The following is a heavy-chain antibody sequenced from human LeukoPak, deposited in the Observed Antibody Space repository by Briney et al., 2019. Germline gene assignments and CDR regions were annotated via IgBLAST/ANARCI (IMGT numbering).Heavy chain of an antibody. J-gene: IGHJ4*02. CDR2: ITHSGVS. Sequence: SETLSLTCVVYGGSVNGFYWSWIRQPPGKGLEWIGEITHSGVSSYNPSLKGRVTISVDTSKNQFSLKLRSVSAADTAVYYCARGIYNDYYFDYWGQGTLVTVSS. CDR1: GGSVNGFY. V-gene: IGHV4-34*01. D-gene: IGHD5-24*01. CDR3: ARGIYNDYYFDY.